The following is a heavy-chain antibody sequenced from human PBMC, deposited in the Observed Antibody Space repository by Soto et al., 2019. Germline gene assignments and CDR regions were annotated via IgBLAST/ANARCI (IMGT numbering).Heavy chain of an antibody. CDR1: GYTFTSYG. CDR3: AMVDVYVTPSPQDV. CDR2: INTYNGNT. J-gene: IGHJ6*02. D-gene: IGHD2-8*01. V-gene: IGHV1-18*01. Sequence: QVQLVQSGAEVKNPGASVKVSCKASGYTFTSYGIGWARQAPGQGLEWMGWINTYNGNTNYAQNVQDRVTLTTDTSTSTAYMELRSLRSNDTAIYYCAMVDVYVTPSPQDVWGQGTTVIVSS.